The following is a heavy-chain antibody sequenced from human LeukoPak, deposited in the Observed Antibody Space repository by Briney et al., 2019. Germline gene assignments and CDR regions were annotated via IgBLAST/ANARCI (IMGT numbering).Heavy chain of an antibody. V-gene: IGHV4-34*01. CDR3: ARGLGGSSYSHFDY. D-gene: IGHD6-6*01. CDR2: INHSGST. Sequence: KPSETLSLTCAVYGGSFSGYYWSWIRQPPGKGLEWIGEINHSGSTNYNPSLKSRVTISVDTSKNQFSLKLSSVTAADTAVYYCARGLGGSSYSHFDYWGQGTLVTVSS. J-gene: IGHJ4*02. CDR1: GGSFSGYY.